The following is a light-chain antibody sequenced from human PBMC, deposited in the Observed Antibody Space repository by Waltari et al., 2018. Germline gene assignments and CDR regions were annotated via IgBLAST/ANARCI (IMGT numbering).Light chain of an antibody. CDR2: DVN. CDR3: SSFTTSTTLV. CDR1: SNDFGAYNS. J-gene: IGLJ2*01. V-gene: IGLV2-14*03. Sequence: QSALTQPASVSGSPGQSITISCTGNSNDFGAYNSVSCYQQYPGKAPKLIIYDVNKRPSGISDRFSGSKSGNTASLTVSGLQPEDEADYHCSSFTTSTTLVFGGGTKLTVL.